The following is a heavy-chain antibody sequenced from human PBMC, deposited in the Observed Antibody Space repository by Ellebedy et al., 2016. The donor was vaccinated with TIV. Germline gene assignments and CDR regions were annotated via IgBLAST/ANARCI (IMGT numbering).Heavy chain of an antibody. CDR3: ARGSLGDYVWGSYRHFVGYYGMDV. Sequence: SETLSLTXAVYGGSFSGYYWSWIRQLPGKGLEWIGEINHSGSTNYNPSLKSRVTISVDTSKNQFSLKLSSVTAADTAVYYCARGSLGDYVWGSYRHFVGYYGMDVWGQGTTVTVSS. CDR2: INHSGST. V-gene: IGHV4-34*01. J-gene: IGHJ6*02. CDR1: GGSFSGYY. D-gene: IGHD3-16*02.